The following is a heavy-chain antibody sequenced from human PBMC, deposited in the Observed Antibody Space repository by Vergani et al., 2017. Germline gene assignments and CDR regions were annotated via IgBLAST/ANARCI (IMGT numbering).Heavy chain of an antibody. Sequence: QVQLQESGPGLVKPSETLSLTCTVSGGSISSYYWGWIRQPPGKGLEWIGYIYYSGSTNYNPSLKSRVTISVDTSKNQFSLKLSSVTGADTAVYYCARSLWWGGYYYAGMDVWGKGP. CDR1: GGSISSYY. D-gene: IGHD3-3*01. V-gene: IGHV4-59*01. J-gene: IGHJ6*04. CDR2: IYYSGST. CDR3: ARSLWWGGYYYAGMDV.